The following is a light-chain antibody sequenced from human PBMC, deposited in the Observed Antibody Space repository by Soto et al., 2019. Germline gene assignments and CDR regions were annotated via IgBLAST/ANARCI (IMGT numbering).Light chain of an antibody. Sequence: EIVMTQSPATLSVSPGERATLSCRASQSVSSHLAWCRQKFGQAPRLLIYGASTRATGVPARFSGIGSGTEFTLTINSLQSEDVAVYYFQQYTDWPHTFGQGTEVEVK. CDR3: QQYTDWPHT. CDR2: GAS. CDR1: QSVSSH. V-gene: IGKV3-15*01. J-gene: IGKJ1*01.